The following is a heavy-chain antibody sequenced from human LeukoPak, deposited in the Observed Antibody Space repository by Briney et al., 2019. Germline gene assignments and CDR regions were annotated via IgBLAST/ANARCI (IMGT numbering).Heavy chain of an antibody. CDR2: INPNSGGT. D-gene: IGHD4-17*01. Sequence: ASVKVSCKASGYTFTGYYMHWVRQAPGQGLEWMGWINPNSGGTNYAQKFQGRVTMTRDTSISTAYMELSRLRSDDTAVYYCARDHTVTSYYYYYYMDVWGKGTTVTVSS. J-gene: IGHJ6*03. CDR3: ARDHTVTSYYYYYYMDV. CDR1: GYTFTGYY. V-gene: IGHV1-2*02.